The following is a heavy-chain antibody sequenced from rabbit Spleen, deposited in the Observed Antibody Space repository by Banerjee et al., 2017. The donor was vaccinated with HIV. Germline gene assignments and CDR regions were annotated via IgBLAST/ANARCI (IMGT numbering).Heavy chain of an antibody. V-gene: IGHV1S21*01. CDR3: ARDMDGVIGWNFGW. D-gene: IGHD4-1*01. J-gene: IGHJ4*01. CDR1: GFDFGTYY. CDR2: IDPVFGIA. Sequence: EQLVESGGGLVQPGGSLKLSCKASGFDFGTYYMSWVRQAPGKGLEWIGYIDPVFGIAVYASWVNGRFTISKTSSTTVFLQMTSLTAADTATYFCARDMDGVIGWNFGWWGPGTLVTVS.